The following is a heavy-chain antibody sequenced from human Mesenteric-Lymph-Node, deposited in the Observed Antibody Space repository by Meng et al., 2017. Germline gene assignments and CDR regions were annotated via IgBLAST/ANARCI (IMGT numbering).Heavy chain of an antibody. V-gene: IGHV3-23*01. Sequence: VQLQQSGPSLVEPSGTLSLTCTVSGGSITNRNLWSWVRLPPGKGLEWVSAISGSGGSTYYADSVKGRFTISRDNSKNTLYLQMNSLRAEDTAVYYCAKDRKLGAYDYWGQGTLVTVSS. CDR2: ISGSGGST. J-gene: IGHJ4*02. D-gene: IGHD1-7*01. CDR3: AKDRKLGAYDY. CDR1: GGSITNRN.